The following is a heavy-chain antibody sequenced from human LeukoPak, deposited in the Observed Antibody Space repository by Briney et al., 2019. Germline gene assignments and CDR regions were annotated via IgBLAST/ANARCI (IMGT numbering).Heavy chain of an antibody. Sequence: PGGSLRLSCEASGFNFHDYGMNWVRQVPGGGLEWVSGISWNSGSIGYVDSVKGRFTISRDNAKNSLYLQMNSLRAEDMALYYCAKARVSRYSSSWDDGFDIWGQGTMVTVSS. J-gene: IGHJ3*02. CDR2: ISWNSGSI. CDR1: GFNFHDYG. D-gene: IGHD6-13*01. V-gene: IGHV3-9*03. CDR3: AKARVSRYSSSWDDGFDI.